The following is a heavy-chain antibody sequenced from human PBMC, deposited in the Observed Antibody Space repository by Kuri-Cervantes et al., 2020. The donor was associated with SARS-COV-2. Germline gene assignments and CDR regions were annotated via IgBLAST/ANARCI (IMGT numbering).Heavy chain of an antibody. V-gene: IGHV3-30*03. Sequence: GESLKISCAASGFTFSSYSMNWVRQAPGKGLEWVAVISYDGSNKYYADSVKGRFTISRDDSKNTLYLQMNSLKTEDTAVYYCTTGGAVWGQGTLVTVSS. CDR3: TTGGAV. CDR2: ISYDGSNK. CDR1: GFTFSSYS. J-gene: IGHJ4*02. D-gene: IGHD4-17*01.